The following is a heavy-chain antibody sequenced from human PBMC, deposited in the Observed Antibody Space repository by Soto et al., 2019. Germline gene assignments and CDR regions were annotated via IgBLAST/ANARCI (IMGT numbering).Heavy chain of an antibody. CDR3: ARDFGYQLLYAAGY. Sequence: QVQLVESGGGVVQPGRSLRLSCAASGFTFSSYGMHWVRQAPGKGLEWVAVIWYDGSNKYYADSVKGRFTISRDNSKNTLYLQMSSLRAEDTAVYYCARDFGYQLLYAAGYWGQGTLVTVSS. D-gene: IGHD2-2*02. CDR2: IWYDGSNK. V-gene: IGHV3-33*01. CDR1: GFTFSSYG. J-gene: IGHJ4*02.